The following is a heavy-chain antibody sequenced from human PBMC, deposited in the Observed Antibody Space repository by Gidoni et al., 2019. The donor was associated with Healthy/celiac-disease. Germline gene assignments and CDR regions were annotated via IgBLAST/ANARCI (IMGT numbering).Heavy chain of an antibody. CDR3: ARHPYPSVAAAGLDY. J-gene: IGHJ4*02. CDR1: GCYISSYY. Sequence: QVQLQESGPGLVKPSETLSITCTVPGCYISSYYWSWIRQPPGKGLEWVWYIYYRGRTNNNPSLKSRVTISVDPSKTQFSLKLSSVTAADTAVYYCARHPYPSVAAAGLDYWGQGTLVTVSS. D-gene: IGHD6-13*01. V-gene: IGHV4-59*08. CDR2: IYYRGRT.